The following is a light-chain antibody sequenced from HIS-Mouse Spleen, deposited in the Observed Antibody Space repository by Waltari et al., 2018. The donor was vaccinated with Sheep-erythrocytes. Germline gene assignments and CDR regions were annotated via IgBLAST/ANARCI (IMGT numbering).Light chain of an antibody. V-gene: IGLV2-8*01. CDR1: SSAVGGYNY. J-gene: IGLJ1*01. CDR2: EVS. Sequence: QSALTQPPSASGSPGQSVTTSCTATSSAVGGYNYVPWYQQHPGKAPKLMIYEVSKRTSGVPDRFSGSKSGNTASLTVSGLQAEDEADYYCSSYAGSNNYVFGTGTKVTVL. CDR3: SSYAGSNNYV.